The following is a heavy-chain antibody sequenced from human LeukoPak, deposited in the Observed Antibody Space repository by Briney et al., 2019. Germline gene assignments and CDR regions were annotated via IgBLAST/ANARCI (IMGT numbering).Heavy chain of an antibody. Sequence: ASVKVSCKASGGTFSSYAISWVRQAPGQGLEWMGWINAGNGNTKYSQKFQGRVTITRDTSASTAYMELSSLRSEDTAVYYCARDPHIVGARGGYYGMDVWGQGTTVTVSS. V-gene: IGHV1-3*01. CDR2: INAGNGNT. D-gene: IGHD1-26*01. CDR3: ARDPHIVGARGGYYGMDV. J-gene: IGHJ6*02. CDR1: GGTFSSYA.